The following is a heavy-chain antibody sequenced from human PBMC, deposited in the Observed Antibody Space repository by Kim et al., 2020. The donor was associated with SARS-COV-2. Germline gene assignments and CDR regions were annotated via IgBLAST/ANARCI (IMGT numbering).Heavy chain of an antibody. CDR3: ATAVVTMVRGVTVGLYYFDY. V-gene: IGHV1-24*01. CDR2: FDPEDGET. J-gene: IGHJ4*02. D-gene: IGHD3-10*01. Sequence: ASVKVSCKVSGYTLTELSMHWVRQAPGKGLEWMGGFDPEDGETIYAQKFQGRVTMTEDTSTDTAYMELSSLRSEDTAVYYCATAVVTMVRGVTVGLYYFDYWGQGTLVTVSS. CDR1: GYTLTELS.